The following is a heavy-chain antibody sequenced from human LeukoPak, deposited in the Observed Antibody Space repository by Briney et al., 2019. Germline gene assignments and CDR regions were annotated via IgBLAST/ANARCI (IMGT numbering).Heavy chain of an antibody. CDR3: ARDLRAFDI. CDR1: GGSFSYYY. Sequence: KTSETLSLTCAVYGGSFSYYYWTWVRQSPGKGLEWIGYIYYSGSTNYNPSLKSRVTISVDTSKNQFSLKLSSVTAADTAVYYCARDLRAFDIWGQGTMVTVS. J-gene: IGHJ3*02. CDR2: IYYSGST. V-gene: IGHV4-59*01.